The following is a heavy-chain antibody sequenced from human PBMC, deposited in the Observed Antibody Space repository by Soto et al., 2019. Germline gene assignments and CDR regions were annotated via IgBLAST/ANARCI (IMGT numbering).Heavy chain of an antibody. D-gene: IGHD6-6*01. CDR1: GFTFSSYS. Sequence: GGSLRLSCAASGFTFSSYSMNWVRQAPGKGLEWVSSISTSSSYIYYSDSVKGRFTISRDNAKNSLYLQMNSLRAEDTAVYYCARIEYSSSSGDYYGMDVWGQGTTVTVSS. J-gene: IGHJ6*02. V-gene: IGHV3-21*01. CDR2: ISTSSSYI. CDR3: ARIEYSSSSGDYYGMDV.